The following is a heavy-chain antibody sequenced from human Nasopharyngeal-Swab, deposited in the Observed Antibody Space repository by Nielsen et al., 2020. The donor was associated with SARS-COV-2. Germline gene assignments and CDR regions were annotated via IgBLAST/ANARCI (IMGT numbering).Heavy chain of an antibody. Sequence: GGSLRLSCMGSGYSLTNYWIGWVRQMPGKGLEWIGITYPGASETRYGPSFQGHVTISPDKSISTAYLQWSSLEASDTAMYYCRLAEDGTRADVWGQGTQVIVSS. CDR2: TYPGASET. V-gene: IGHV5-51*01. CDR3: RLAEDGTRADV. J-gene: IGHJ4*02. D-gene: IGHD6-13*01. CDR1: GYSLTNYW.